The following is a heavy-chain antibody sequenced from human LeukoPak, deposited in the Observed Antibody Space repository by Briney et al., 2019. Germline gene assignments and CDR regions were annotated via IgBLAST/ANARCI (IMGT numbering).Heavy chain of an antibody. CDR1: GDSVSSNSAT. CDR2: IYYRSKWYN. D-gene: IGHD6-13*01. V-gene: IGHV6-1*01. Sequence: SRTLSLTCDISGDSVSSNSATWNWIRQSPSRGLEWLGTIYYRSKWYNDYALSVNSRIMISPDTSKNQFSLPLNSVTPDDTAVYFCARVTAPGTGRDYFDFWGQGTLVTVSS. CDR3: ARVTAPGTGRDYFDF. J-gene: IGHJ4*02.